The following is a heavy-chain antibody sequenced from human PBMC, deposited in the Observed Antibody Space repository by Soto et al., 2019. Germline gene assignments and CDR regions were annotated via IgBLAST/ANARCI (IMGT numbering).Heavy chain of an antibody. CDR3: ARGGSIWGMDV. CDR1: GCSFTTYN. J-gene: IGHJ6*02. Sequence: GGSLRLSCAASGCSFTTYNMNWARRAPGKGLEWVSSIRGNTNYVYYADSVKGRFTISRDNAKNSLDLQMSSVRAENMAFYYGARGGSIWGMDVWGQGTTVTVSS. V-gene: IGHV3-21*01. CDR2: IRGNTNYV. D-gene: IGHD3-16*01.